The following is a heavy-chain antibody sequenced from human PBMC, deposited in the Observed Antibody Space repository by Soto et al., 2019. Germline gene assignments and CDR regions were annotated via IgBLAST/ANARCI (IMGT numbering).Heavy chain of an antibody. Sequence: QVQLVQSGAEVKKPGSSVKVSCKASGGTFSSYAISWVRQAPGQGLEWMGGIIPIVGSANYAQKFQGRVTITADESTSTAYMELSSLRSEDTAVYYCARSQGSSTSLAIYYYYYYGMDVWGQGSTVTVSS. CDR2: IIPIVGSA. V-gene: IGHV1-69*01. CDR3: ARSQGSSTSLAIYYYYYYGMDV. J-gene: IGHJ6*02. D-gene: IGHD2-2*01. CDR1: GGTFSSYA.